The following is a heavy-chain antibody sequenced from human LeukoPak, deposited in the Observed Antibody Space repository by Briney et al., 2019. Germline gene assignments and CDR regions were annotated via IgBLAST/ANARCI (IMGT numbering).Heavy chain of an antibody. CDR1: GVTTSGVTFSSYA. Sequence: GGPLRISCTASGVTTSGVTFSSYAMSWVRQAPGKGLEWVSAVSGSGASTYYSDSLKDRFTISRDNSKNTVYLQMNSLRVEDSALYFCAKDSLIVELIAGYSNWFDPWGQGTRVTVSS. J-gene: IGHJ5*02. CDR3: AKDSLIVELIAGYSNWFDP. V-gene: IGHV3-23*01. CDR2: VSGSGAST. D-gene: IGHD3-9*01.